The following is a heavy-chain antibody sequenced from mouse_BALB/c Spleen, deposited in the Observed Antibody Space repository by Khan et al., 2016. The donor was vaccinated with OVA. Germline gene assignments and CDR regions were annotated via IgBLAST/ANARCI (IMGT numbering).Heavy chain of an antibody. CDR2: ISDGGGYT. V-gene: IGHV5-4*02. D-gene: IGHD1-1*01. Sequence: EVELVESGGGLVKPGGSLKLSCAASGFTFSNYYMYWVRQTPEKRLEWVATISDGGGYTYYPASVKGRFTISRDNAKNNLYLQMTGLKSEDTAVYYCARGNYYRTPYFDYWGQGTTLTVSS. J-gene: IGHJ2*01. CDR3: ARGNYYRTPYFDY. CDR1: GFTFSNYY.